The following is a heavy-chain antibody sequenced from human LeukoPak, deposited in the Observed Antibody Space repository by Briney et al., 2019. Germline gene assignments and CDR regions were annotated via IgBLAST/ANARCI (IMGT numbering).Heavy chain of an antibody. Sequence: GGSLRLSCAASGFTVSSNYMSWVRQAPGKGLEWVSVIYSGGSTYYADSVKGRFTISRDNSKNTLYLQMNSLRGEDTAVYYCASSRSGWYYYGMDVWGKGTTVTVYS. V-gene: IGHV3-53*01. CDR3: ASSRSGWYYYGMDV. CDR1: GFTVSSNY. J-gene: IGHJ6*04. D-gene: IGHD6-19*01. CDR2: IYSGGST.